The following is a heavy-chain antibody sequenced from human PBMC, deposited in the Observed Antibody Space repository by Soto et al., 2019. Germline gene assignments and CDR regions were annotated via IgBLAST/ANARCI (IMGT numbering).Heavy chain of an antibody. Sequence: PGGSLRLSCAASGFTVSNNYMSWVRQAPGEGLEWVSVIYNGGSTYYGDSMKGRFTISRDISQNTLYLQMNSLRVEDTAVYYCVSGHYGSPPGYLYYWGKGTLVTVSS. CDR1: GFTVSNNY. CDR2: IYNGGST. V-gene: IGHV3-66*01. CDR3: VSGHYGSPPGYLYY. D-gene: IGHD3-10*01. J-gene: IGHJ4*02.